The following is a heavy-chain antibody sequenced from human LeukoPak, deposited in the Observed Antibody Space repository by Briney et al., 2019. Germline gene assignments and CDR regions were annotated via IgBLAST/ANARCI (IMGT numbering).Heavy chain of an antibody. D-gene: IGHD4-23*01. Sequence: GGSLRLSCAASGFTFSSYAMHWVRQAPGKGLEWVAVISYDGSNKYYADSVKGRFTISRDNSKNTLYLQMNSLKTEDTAVYYCTTDPGGYFDYWGQGTLVTVSS. V-gene: IGHV3-30-3*01. CDR2: ISYDGSNK. CDR3: TTDPGGYFDY. J-gene: IGHJ4*02. CDR1: GFTFSSYA.